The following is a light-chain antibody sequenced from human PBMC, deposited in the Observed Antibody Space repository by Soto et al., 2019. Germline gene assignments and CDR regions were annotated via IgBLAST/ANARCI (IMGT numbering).Light chain of an antibody. CDR1: SSNIGNNY. V-gene: IGLV1-51*01. Sequence: QSVLTQSPSVSAAPGRKVTISCSGSSSNIGNNYVSWYQHLPGTAPKLLIYDNNNRPSGIPDRFSGSKSGTSATLGITGLQTGDEADYYCGTWDSSLSAVVFGGGTKLTVL. CDR2: DNN. J-gene: IGLJ2*01. CDR3: GTWDSSLSAVV.